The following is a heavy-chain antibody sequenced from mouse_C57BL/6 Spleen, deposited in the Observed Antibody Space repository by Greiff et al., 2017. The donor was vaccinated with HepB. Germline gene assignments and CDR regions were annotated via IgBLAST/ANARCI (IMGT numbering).Heavy chain of an antibody. CDR1: GYTFTSYD. Sequence: VQLQQSGPELVKPGASVKLSCKASGYTFTSYDINWVKQRPGQGLEWIGWIYPRDGSTKYNEKFKGKATLTVDTSSSTAYMELHSLTSEDSAVYFCARLGGYDYDVSWSAYWGQGTLVTVSA. CDR3: ARLGGYDYDVSWSAY. CDR2: IYPRDGST. J-gene: IGHJ3*01. D-gene: IGHD2-4*01. V-gene: IGHV1-85*01.